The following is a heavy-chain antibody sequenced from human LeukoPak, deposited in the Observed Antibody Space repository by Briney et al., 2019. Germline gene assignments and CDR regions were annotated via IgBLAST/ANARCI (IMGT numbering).Heavy chain of an antibody. V-gene: IGHV1-69*13. J-gene: IGHJ4*02. Sequence: ASVKVSCKASGGTFSSYAISWVRQAPGQGLEWMGGIIPIFGTANYAQKFQGRVTITADESTSTAYMELSSQRSEDTAVYYCARSAAGPVDYWGQGTLVTVSS. CDR2: IIPIFGTA. CDR1: GGTFSSYA. CDR3: ARSAAGPVDY. D-gene: IGHD6-25*01.